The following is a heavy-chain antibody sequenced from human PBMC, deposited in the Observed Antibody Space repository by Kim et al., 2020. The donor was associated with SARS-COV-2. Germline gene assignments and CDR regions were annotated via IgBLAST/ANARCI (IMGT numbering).Heavy chain of an antibody. J-gene: IGHJ4*02. CDR3: ARVWQWLVLCHYFDY. Sequence: GGSLRLSCAASGFTFSSYAMSWVRQAPGKGLEWVSAISGSGGSTYYADSVKGRFTISRDNSKNTLYLQMNSLRAEDTAVYYCARVWQWLVLCHYFDYWGQGTLVTVSS. CDR1: GFTFSSYA. V-gene: IGHV3-23*01. CDR2: ISGSGGST. D-gene: IGHD6-19*01.